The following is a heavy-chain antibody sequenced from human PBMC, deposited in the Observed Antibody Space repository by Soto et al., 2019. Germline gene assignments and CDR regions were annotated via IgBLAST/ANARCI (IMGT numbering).Heavy chain of an antibody. Sequence: PSETLSLTCTVSGGSISSGGYYWSWIRQHPGKGLEWIGYIYYSGSTYYNPSLKSRVTISVDTSKNQFSLKLSSVTAADTAVYYCARDSNSSGYYGLPPPHFDYWGQGTLVTVSS. CDR3: ARDSNSSGYYGLPPPHFDY. D-gene: IGHD3-22*01. CDR2: IYYSGST. V-gene: IGHV4-31*03. CDR1: GGSISSGGYY. J-gene: IGHJ4*02.